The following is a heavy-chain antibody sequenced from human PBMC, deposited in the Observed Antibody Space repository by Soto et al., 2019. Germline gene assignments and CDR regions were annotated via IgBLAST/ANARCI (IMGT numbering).Heavy chain of an antibody. V-gene: IGHV3-30-3*01. CDR1: VFTFSSYA. CDR2: ISYDGSNK. D-gene: IGHD3-10*01. CDR3: AREFAGPFDY. Sequence: QVQLVESGGGVVQPGRSLRLSCAASVFTFSSYAMHWVRQAPGKGLEWVAVISYDGSNKYYADSVKGRFTISRDNSKNTLYLQMNSLRAEDTAVYYCAREFAGPFDYWGQGTLVTVSS. J-gene: IGHJ4*02.